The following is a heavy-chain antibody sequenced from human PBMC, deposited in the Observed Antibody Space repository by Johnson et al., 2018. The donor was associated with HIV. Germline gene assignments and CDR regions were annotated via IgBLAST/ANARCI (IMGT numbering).Heavy chain of an antibody. Sequence: VQLVESGGGVVRPGGSLRLSCAASGFTFSNFAMHWVRQAPGKGLEYVSAISSNGIGTYYANSVDGRFTISRDNDKNTLYLEMGSLRVEDMAVYYCARSRGPMRKDAFDIWGQGTTVTVSS. J-gene: IGHJ3*02. V-gene: IGHV3-64*01. D-gene: IGHD3-10*01. CDR2: ISSNGIGT. CDR3: ARSRGPMRKDAFDI. CDR1: GFTFSNFA.